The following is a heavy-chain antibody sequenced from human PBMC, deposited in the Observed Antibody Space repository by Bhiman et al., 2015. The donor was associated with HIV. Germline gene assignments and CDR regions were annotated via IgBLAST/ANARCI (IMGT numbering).Heavy chain of an antibody. CDR1: GFTFSSYS. CDR2: IISSGRYI. J-gene: IGHJ6*02. V-gene: IGHV3-21*03. Sequence: EVQLVESGGGLVQPGGSLRLSCAASGFTFSSYSMTWVRQAPGKGLEWVSSIISSGRYIYYADSVKGRFTISRDNAKNSLYLQMNSLRGEDTAVYYCARDRPYNWNWGGYFYGMDVWGQGP. CDR3: ARDRPYNWNWGGYFYGMDV. D-gene: IGHD1-7*01.